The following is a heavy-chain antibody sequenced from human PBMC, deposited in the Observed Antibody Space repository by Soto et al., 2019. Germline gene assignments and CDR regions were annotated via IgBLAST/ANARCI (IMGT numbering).Heavy chain of an antibody. Sequence: SETLSLTCTVSGGSVSSGSYYWSWIRQPPGKGLEWIGYIYYSGGTNYNPSLKSRVTISVDTSKNQFSLKLSSVIAADTAVYYCARGGGVTATFDYWGQGTLVTVSS. CDR3: ARGGGVTATFDY. J-gene: IGHJ4*02. D-gene: IGHD5-18*01. CDR2: IYYSGGT. V-gene: IGHV4-61*01. CDR1: GGSVSSGSYY.